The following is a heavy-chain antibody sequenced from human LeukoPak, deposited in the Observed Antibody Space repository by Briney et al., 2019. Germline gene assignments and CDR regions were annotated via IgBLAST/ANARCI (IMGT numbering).Heavy chain of an antibody. D-gene: IGHD5-12*01. Sequence: GSLRLSCVVSGFTVSGDYISWFRQPPGKGLEWIGEINLSGSTNYNPSLKSRVTISVDTSKNQFSLKLSSVTAADTAVYYCARVKGWLRSSAYFDYWGQGTLVTVSS. V-gene: IGHV4-34*01. CDR2: INLSGST. CDR1: GFTVSGDY. J-gene: IGHJ4*02. CDR3: ARVKGWLRSSAYFDY.